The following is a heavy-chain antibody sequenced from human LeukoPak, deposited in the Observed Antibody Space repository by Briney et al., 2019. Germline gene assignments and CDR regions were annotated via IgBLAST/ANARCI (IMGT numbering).Heavy chain of an antibody. CDR1: GGTINDYA. Sequence: SVKVSFKPSGGTINDYAVYWVRQAPGQGLEWMARIIPLFGTVNYAQNFQDRLTLSADKSTNTAHMELSSLRFDDTAIYYCATPPPGYSFSNHYYYMDAWGRGTTVTVSS. D-gene: IGHD1-1*01. CDR3: ATPPPGYSFSNHYYYMDA. CDR2: IIPLFGTV. J-gene: IGHJ6*03. V-gene: IGHV1-69*06.